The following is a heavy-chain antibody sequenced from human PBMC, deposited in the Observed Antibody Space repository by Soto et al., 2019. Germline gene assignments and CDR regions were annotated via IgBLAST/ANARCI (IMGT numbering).Heavy chain of an antibody. J-gene: IGHJ6*02. V-gene: IGHV5-10-1*01. D-gene: IGHD6-13*01. CDR2: IDPSDSYT. CDR3: ARARAIAAAGTFDYYYYGMDV. CDR1: GYRFTSYW. Sequence: LGDSEKSSYEGCGYRFTSYWISWVRQINGKGLEWMGRIDPSDSYTNYSPSFQGHVTISADKSISTAYLQWSSLKASDTAMYYCARARAIAAAGTFDYYYYGMDVWGQGTTVTVSS.